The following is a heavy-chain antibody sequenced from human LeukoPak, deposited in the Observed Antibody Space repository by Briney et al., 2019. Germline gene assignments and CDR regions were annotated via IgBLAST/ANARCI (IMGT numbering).Heavy chain of an antibody. D-gene: IGHD2-21*02. J-gene: IGHJ4*02. Sequence: GGSLRLSCAASGFTFSSYWMHWVRQAPGKGLVWVQRLNSDGSSTSYADSVKGRFTISRDNAKNTLYLQMNSLRAEDTAVYYCARSSRGDAINFDYWGQGTLVTVSS. V-gene: IGHV3-74*01. CDR3: ARSSRGDAINFDY. CDR1: GFTFSSYW. CDR2: LNSDGSST.